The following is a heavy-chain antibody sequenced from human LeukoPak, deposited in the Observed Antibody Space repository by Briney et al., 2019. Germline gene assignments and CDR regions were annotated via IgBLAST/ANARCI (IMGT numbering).Heavy chain of an antibody. V-gene: IGHV4-4*09. J-gene: IGHJ6*03. CDR3: ARHFAVGSNYYYYMDV. CDR1: GGSISSYY. Sequence: SETLSLTCTVSGGSISSYYWGWIRQPPGKGLEWIGYIYTSGSTNYNPSLKSRVTISVDTSKNQFSLKLSSVTAADTAVFYCARHFAVGSNYYYYMDVWGKGTTVTVSS. D-gene: IGHD3-3*02. CDR2: IYTSGST.